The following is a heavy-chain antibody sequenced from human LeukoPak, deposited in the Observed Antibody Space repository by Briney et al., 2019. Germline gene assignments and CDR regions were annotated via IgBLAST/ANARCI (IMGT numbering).Heavy chain of an antibody. CDR3: ASHSSSWYGFDH. CDR1: GFTVSSNH. D-gene: IGHD6-13*01. Sequence: GGSLRLSCAASGFTVSSNHMSWVRQAPGKRLEWVSVIYSGGSTYYADSVKGRFTISRDNSKNTLYLQTNSLRAENTAVYYCASHSSSWYGFDHWGQGTLVTVSS. J-gene: IGHJ4*02. CDR2: IYSGGST. V-gene: IGHV3-53*01.